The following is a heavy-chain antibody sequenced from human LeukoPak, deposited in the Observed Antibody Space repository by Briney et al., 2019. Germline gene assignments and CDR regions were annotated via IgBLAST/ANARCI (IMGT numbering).Heavy chain of an antibody. CDR1: GYTFTTYG. CDR2: ISAYDGKT. Sequence: ASVKVSCKASGYTFTTYGINWVRQAPGQGLEWMGWISAYDGKTNYAQKLRDRVTMLRDTATSTVYMELRSLTTDDTAVYYCVRDQPRRGPGNHDYWGQGTLVTVSS. CDR3: VRDQPRRGPGNHDY. D-gene: IGHD1-26*01. V-gene: IGHV1-18*01. J-gene: IGHJ4*02.